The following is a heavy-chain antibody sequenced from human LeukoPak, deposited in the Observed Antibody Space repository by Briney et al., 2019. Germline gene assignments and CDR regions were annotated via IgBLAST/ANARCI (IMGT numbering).Heavy chain of an antibody. CDR3: ARDRREQWLSDAFDI. D-gene: IGHD6-19*01. Sequence: PSETLSLTCTVSGGSISSYYWSWIRQPPGKGLEWIGRIYTSGSTNYNPSLKSRVTMSVDTSKNQFSLKLSSVTAADTAVYYCARDRREQWLSDAFDIWGQGTMVTVSS. CDR2: IYTSGST. V-gene: IGHV4-4*07. J-gene: IGHJ3*02. CDR1: GGSISSYY.